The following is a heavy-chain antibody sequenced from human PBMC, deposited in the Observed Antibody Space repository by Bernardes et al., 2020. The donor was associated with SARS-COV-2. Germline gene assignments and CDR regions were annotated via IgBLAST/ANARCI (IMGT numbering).Heavy chain of an antibody. D-gene: IGHD2-2*01. J-gene: IGHJ6*02. CDR2: IYTSGST. CDR3: ARGYQPLLYAYYYYGMDV. Sequence: SETLSLTCTVSGGSISSYYWSWIRQPAGKGLEWIGRIYTSGSTNYNPSLKSRVTMSVDTSKNQFSLKLSSVTAADTAVYYCARGYQPLLYAYYYYGMDVWGQGTTVTVSS. V-gene: IGHV4-4*07. CDR1: GGSISSYY.